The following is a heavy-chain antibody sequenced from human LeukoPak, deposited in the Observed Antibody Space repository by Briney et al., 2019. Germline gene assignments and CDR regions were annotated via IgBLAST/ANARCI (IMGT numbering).Heavy chain of an antibody. Sequence: PSETLSLTCTVSGGSISRSAYYWSWIRQFPGKGLEWIGYIYYSGSTYYNPSLKSRVTVSVDTPKNQFSLKLTSVTAADTAVYHRARELHSTWNPWYYEVWGRGTLVTVSS. CDR1: GGSISRSAYY. D-gene: IGHD6-13*01. V-gene: IGHV4-31*03. CDR2: IYYSGST. CDR3: ARELHSTWNPWYYEV. J-gene: IGHJ2*01.